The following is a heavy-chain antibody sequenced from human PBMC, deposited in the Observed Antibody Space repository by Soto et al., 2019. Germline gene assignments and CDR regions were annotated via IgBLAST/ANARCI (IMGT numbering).Heavy chain of an antibody. CDR2: IYTSGST. CDR1: GGSISSYY. J-gene: IGHJ5*02. CDR3: ARDVPQGAQLELVPFDP. V-gene: IGHV4-4*07. D-gene: IGHD1-1*01. Sequence: PSETLSLTCTVSGGSISSYYWSWIRQPAGKGLEWIGRIYTSGSTNYNPSLKSRVTMSVDTSKNQFSLKLSSVTAADTAVYYCARDVPQGAQLELVPFDPWGQGTLVTVSS.